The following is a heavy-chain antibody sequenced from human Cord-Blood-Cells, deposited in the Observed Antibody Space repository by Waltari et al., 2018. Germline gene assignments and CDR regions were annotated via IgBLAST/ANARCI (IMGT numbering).Heavy chain of an antibody. V-gene: IGHV4-39*01. D-gene: IGHD2-8*01. J-gene: IGHJ5*02. CDR3: ARRLQYMYVPYNWFDP. CDR2: IYYSGST. Sequence: QPPGKGLEWIGSIYYSGSTYYNPSLKSRVTISVDTSKNQFSLKLSSVTAADTAVYYCARRLQYMYVPYNWFDPWGQGTLVTVSS.